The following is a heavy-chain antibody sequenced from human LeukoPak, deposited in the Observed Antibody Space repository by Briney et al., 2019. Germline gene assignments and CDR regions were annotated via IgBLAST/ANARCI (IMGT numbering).Heavy chain of an antibody. V-gene: IGHV3-73*01. CDR1: GFTLSGSA. CDR3: AKGADIVVVPAASPFDP. J-gene: IGHJ5*02. Sequence: GGSLRLSCAASGFTLSGSALHWVRQASGKGLEWVGRIRSTANGYATAYAASVKGRFTISRDDSKNTAYLQMDSLKTEDTAVYYCAKGADIVVVPAASPFDPWGQGTLVTVSS. D-gene: IGHD2-2*01. CDR2: IRSTANGYAT.